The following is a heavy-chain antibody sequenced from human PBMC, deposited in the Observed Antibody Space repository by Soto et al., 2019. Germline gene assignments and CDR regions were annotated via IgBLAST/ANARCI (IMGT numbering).Heavy chain of an antibody. CDR1: GFTVSSNY. Sequence: EVQLVETGGGLIQPGGSLRLSCAASGFTVSSNYMSWVRQAPGKGLEWVSVIYSGGSTYYADSVKGRFTISRDNSKNTLYLQMNSLRAEDTAVYYCARMEWYYYESSGSRVYYYYGMDVWGQGTTVTVSS. CDR2: IYSGGST. D-gene: IGHD3-22*01. CDR3: ARMEWYYYESSGSRVYYYYGMDV. J-gene: IGHJ6*02. V-gene: IGHV3-53*02.